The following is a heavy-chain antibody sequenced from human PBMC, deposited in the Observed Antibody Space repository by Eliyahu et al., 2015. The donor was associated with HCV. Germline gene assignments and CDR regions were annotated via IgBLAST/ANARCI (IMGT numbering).Heavy chain of an antibody. V-gene: IGHV3-49*04. CDR2: IRSKAYGGTT. Sequence: EVQLVESGGGLVQPGRSLRLSCTASGFXFGXXAMSWVRQAPGKGLEWVGFIRSKAYGGTTEYAASVKGRFRISRDDSKSIAYLQMNSLKTEDTAVYYCTRDTDYSNYLGMDVWGQGTTVTVSS. CDR1: GFXFGXXA. J-gene: IGHJ6*02. D-gene: IGHD4-11*01. CDR3: TRDTDYSNYLGMDV.